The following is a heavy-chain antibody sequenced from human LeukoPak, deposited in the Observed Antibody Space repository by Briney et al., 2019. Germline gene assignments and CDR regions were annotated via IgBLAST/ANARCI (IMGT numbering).Heavy chain of an antibody. Sequence: PSETLSLTCAVSGGSINTYYWSWIRQPPGKGLEWIGYIYYSGTTDYNLSLKSRVTISVDTSKNQFSLNLTSVTAADTAVYYCARGPSTIWFDPWGQGTPVTVSS. D-gene: IGHD2-2*01. CDR3: ARGPSTIWFDP. J-gene: IGHJ5*02. CDR1: GGSINTYY. V-gene: IGHV4-59*01. CDR2: IYYSGTT.